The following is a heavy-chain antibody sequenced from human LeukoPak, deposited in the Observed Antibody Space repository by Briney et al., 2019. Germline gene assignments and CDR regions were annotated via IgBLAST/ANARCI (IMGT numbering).Heavy chain of an antibody. CDR2: IYYSGST. CDR1: GFSISSSSYY. D-gene: IGHD2-21*02. CDR3: ARARPYCGGDCYSGIGN. Sequence: SETLSLTCTVSGFSISSSSYYWGWIRQPPGKGLEWIGRIYYSGSTYYNPSLKSRVTISVDTSKNQFSLKLSSVTAADTAVYYCARARPYCGGDCYSGIGNWGQGTLVTVSS. J-gene: IGHJ4*02. V-gene: IGHV4-39*07.